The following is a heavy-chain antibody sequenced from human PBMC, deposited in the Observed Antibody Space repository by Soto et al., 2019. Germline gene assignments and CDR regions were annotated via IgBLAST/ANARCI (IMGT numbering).Heavy chain of an antibody. V-gene: IGHV3-48*01. J-gene: IGHJ4*02. Sequence: SLRLSCAASGFAFRTFGMNWVRQALGKRPEWVSYISSDSSTINYADSVKGRFTISRDNAKNSLYLQMNNLRADDTAMYYCARDLGMVRGDLYSNFWGQGTLVTVSS. D-gene: IGHD3-10*01. CDR2: ISSDSSTI. CDR1: GFAFRTFG. CDR3: ARDLGMVRGDLYSNF.